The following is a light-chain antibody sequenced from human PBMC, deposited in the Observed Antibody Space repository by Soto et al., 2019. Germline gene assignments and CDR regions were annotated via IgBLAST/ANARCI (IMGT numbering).Light chain of an antibody. V-gene: IGLV2-14*01. Sequence: QSVLTQPASVSGSPGQSIAISCTGTSSDVGGYNYVSWYQQHPGKAPKLMIYDVGNRPSGVSNRFSGSKSGNTASLTIFGLQAEDEAAYYCSSYTSSSTPYVFGTGTKVTVL. CDR1: SSDVGGYNY. CDR3: SSYTSSSTPYV. J-gene: IGLJ1*01. CDR2: DVG.